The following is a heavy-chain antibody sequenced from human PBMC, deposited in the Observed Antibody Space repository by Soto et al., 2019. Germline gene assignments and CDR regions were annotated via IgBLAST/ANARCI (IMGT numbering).Heavy chain of an antibody. CDR1: GFTLSGRS. D-gene: IGHD3-10*01. CDR2: IDNAGTDS. V-gene: IGHV3-74*01. Sequence: EVQLVESGGGLVQPGGSLRLSCAASGFTLSGRSMHWVRQAPGKGLVWVSGIDNAGTDSTYADSVKGRITSSRDNAKNMVYLQMNSLRVEDTAVYYCARGWFGPDVWGKGTTVTVSS. CDR3: ARGWFGPDV. J-gene: IGHJ6*04.